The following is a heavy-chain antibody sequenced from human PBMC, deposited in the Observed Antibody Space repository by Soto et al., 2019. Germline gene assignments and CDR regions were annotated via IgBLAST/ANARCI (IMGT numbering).Heavy chain of an antibody. V-gene: IGHV1-46*01. D-gene: IGHD2-15*01. CDR3: ARDGAIDDYYYGMDV. J-gene: IGHJ6*02. CDR1: GYTFTSYY. CDR2: INPSGGST. Sequence: ASVKVSCKASGYTFTSYYMHWVRQAPGQGLEWMGIINPSGGSTSYAQKFQGRVTMTRDTSTSTVYMEPSSLRSEDTAVYYCARDGAIDDYYYGMDVWGQGTTVTV.